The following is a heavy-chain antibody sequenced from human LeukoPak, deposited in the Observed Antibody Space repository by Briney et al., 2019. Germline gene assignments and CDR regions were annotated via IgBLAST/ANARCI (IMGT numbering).Heavy chain of an antibody. V-gene: IGHV1-18*01. J-gene: IGHJ5*02. D-gene: IGHD3-3*02. Sequence: GASVKVSYKASGYTFTSYGIHWVRQAPGQGLEWMGWISANNGNTNYAQKLQGRVTMTTDTSTSTAYMELRSLRSDDTAVYYCAILISGRFDPWGQGTLVTVSS. CDR1: GYTFTSYG. CDR2: ISANNGNT. CDR3: AILISGRFDP.